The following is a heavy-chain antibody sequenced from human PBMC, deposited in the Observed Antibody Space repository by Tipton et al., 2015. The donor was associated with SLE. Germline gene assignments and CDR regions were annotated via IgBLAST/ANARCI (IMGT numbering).Heavy chain of an antibody. CDR1: GFTFDDYA. D-gene: IGHD3-16*02. V-gene: IGHV3-43D*04. J-gene: IGHJ4*02. Sequence: QLVQSGGVVVQPGGSLRLSCAASGFTFDDYAMHWVRQAPGKGLEWVSLISWDGGSTYYADSVKGRFTISRDNSKNSLYLQMNSLRAEDTALYYCAKDVDYVWGSSRQYYFDYWGQGTLVTVSS. CDR2: ISWDGGST. CDR3: AKDVDYVWGSSRQYYFDY.